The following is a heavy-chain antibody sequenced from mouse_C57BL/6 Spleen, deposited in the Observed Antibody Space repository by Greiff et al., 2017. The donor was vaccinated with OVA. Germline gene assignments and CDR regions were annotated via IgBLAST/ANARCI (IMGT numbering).Heavy chain of an antibody. D-gene: IGHD1-1*01. CDR2: IWTGGGT. Sequence: QVQLQQSGPGLVAPSQSLSITCTVSGFSLPSYAISWVRQPPGKGLEWLGVIWTGGGTNYNSALKSRLSISKDNAKSQFFLKMNSLQTDDTARYYCARHGSSFAWFAYWGQGTLVTVSA. V-gene: IGHV2-9-1*01. J-gene: IGHJ3*01. CDR3: ARHGSSFAWFAY. CDR1: GFSLPSYA.